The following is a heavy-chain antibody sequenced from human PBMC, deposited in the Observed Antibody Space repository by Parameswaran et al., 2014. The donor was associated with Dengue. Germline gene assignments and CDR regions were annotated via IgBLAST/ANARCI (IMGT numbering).Heavy chain of an antibody. CDR3: ARPMSGYSYSDAFDI. CDR1: GGSISSGNYY. D-gene: IGHD3-3*01. CDR2: MHYDGGT. Sequence: ASETLSLTCTVSGGSISSGNYYWAWIRQPPGQGLEWIGSMHYDGGTNYNPSLKSRVSIIVDTSKNRYSLNLRSVTATDTAVYYCARPMSGYSYSDAFDIWGQGTLVTVSS. V-gene: IGHV4-39*01. J-gene: IGHJ3*02.